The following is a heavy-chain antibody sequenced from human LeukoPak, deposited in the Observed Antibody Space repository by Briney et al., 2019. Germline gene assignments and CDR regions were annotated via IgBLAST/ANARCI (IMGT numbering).Heavy chain of an antibody. J-gene: IGHJ4*02. D-gene: IGHD5-18*01. CDR1: GYTFSSYG. CDR2: ISGYNGNT. Sequence: ASVNVSCKASGYTFSSYGITWVRQAPGQGLEWMGWISGYNGNTKYAQKLQGRVTLTTDTSTTTAYMELRSLRSDDTAVYYCVRQVDITMALPDYWGQGTLVTVSS. CDR3: VRQVDITMALPDY. V-gene: IGHV1-18*01.